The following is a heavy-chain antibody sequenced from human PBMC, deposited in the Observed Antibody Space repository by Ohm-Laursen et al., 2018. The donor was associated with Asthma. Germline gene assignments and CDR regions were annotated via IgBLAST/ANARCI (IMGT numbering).Heavy chain of an antibody. V-gene: IGHV1-69*13. CDR2: IIPIFGTA. CDR3: ARGADRDDFWSGSFYYGMDV. CDR1: GGTFSSYA. J-gene: IGHJ6*02. Sequence: SVKVSCKASGGTFSSYAISWVRQAPGQGLEWMGGIIPIFGTANYAQKFQGRVTITADESTSTAYMELSSLRSEDTAVYYCARGADRDDFWSGSFYYGMDVWGQGTTVTVSS. D-gene: IGHD3-3*01.